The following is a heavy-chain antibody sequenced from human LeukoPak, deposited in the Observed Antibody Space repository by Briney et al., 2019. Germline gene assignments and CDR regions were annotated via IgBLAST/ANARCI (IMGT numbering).Heavy chain of an antibody. D-gene: IGHD3-10*02. CDR2: IRSQSNSYAT. V-gene: IGHV3-73*01. J-gene: IGHJ6*03. CDR1: GFIFSVSA. Sequence: GGTLRLFCAFSGFIFSVSAKHCATQASAKGLEGVVHIRSQSNSYATAYAPSENGRFNISRDDSKNTAYLQMNSLKTEDTAVYYCAKEGTVFGELLFTYYYYYMDVWGKGTTVTVSS. CDR3: AKEGTVFGELLFTYYYYYMDV.